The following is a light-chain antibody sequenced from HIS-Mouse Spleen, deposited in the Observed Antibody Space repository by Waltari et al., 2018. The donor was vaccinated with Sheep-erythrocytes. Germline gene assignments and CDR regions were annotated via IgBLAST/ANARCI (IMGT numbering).Light chain of an antibody. CDR1: SSDVGGYNY. Sequence: QSALTQPASVSGSPGQSITISCPGTSSDVGGYNYVSWYQQHPGKAPKLMIYEVSNRPSGVSNRFSGSKSGNTASLTISGRQAEDEADYYCSSYTSSSTQVFGGGTKLTVL. V-gene: IGLV2-14*01. CDR2: EVS. CDR3: SSYTSSSTQV. J-gene: IGLJ2*01.